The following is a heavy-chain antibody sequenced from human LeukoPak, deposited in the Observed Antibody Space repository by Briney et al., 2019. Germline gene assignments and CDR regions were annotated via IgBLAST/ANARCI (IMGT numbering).Heavy chain of an antibody. CDR1: GYTFTSYG. D-gene: IGHD4-17*01. J-gene: IGHJ6*02. CDR2: ISAYNGNT. Sequence: ASVKVSCKASGYTFTSYGISWVRQAPGQGLEWMGWISAYNGNTNYAQKLQGRVTMTTDTSTSTAYMELRSLRSDDTAVYYCARGVRLRDGDPPVFIGMDVWGQGTTVTVSS. CDR3: ARGVRLRDGDPPVFIGMDV. V-gene: IGHV1-18*01.